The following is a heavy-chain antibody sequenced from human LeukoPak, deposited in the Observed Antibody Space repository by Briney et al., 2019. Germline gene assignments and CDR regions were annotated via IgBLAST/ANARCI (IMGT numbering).Heavy chain of an antibody. J-gene: IGHJ4*02. Sequence: ASVKVSCKASGYSFTSSYMHWVRQAPGQGLEWMGLINPSGGSASYAQKFQGRVTMTRDTSTSTVYMELSSLRSEDTAVYYCAMKFYDFWSGYLDYWGQGTLVTVSP. CDR3: AMKFYDFWSGYLDY. CDR2: INPSGGSA. V-gene: IGHV1-46*01. CDR1: GYSFTSSY. D-gene: IGHD3-3*01.